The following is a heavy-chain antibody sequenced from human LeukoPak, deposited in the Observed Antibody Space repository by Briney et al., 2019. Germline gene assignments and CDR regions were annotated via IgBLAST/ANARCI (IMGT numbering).Heavy chain of an antibody. J-gene: IGHJ4*02. Sequence: SETLSLTCTVSGGSISSSSYYWGWIRQPPGKGLEWIGSIYYSGSTYYNPSLKSRVTISVDTSKNQFSLKLSSVTAADTAVYYCARDSYYYDSSGYSYPHNFDYWGQGTLVTVSS. CDR3: ARDSYYYDSSGYSYPHNFDY. V-gene: IGHV4-39*07. D-gene: IGHD3-22*01. CDR1: GGSISSSSYY. CDR2: IYYSGST.